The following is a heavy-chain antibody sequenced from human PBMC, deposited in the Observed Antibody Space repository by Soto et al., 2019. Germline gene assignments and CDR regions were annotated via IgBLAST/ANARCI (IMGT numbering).Heavy chain of an antibody. CDR2: ITGTSAFT. J-gene: IGHJ4*02. CDR3: ARDNLAFQGAFDL. D-gene: IGHD3-16*01. CDR1: GFIFSDFQ. Sequence: KAGGSLRLSCAASGFIFSDFQINWVRKDPGRGLEWLSSITGTSAFTHYADSIEGRFTISRDNPNNLLFLQMDNLRPEDTAVYYCARDNLAFQGAFDLWGQGTLVTVSS. V-gene: IGHV3-21*01.